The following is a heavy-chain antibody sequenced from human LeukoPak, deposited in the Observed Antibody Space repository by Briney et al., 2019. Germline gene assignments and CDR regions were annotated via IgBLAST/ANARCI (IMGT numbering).Heavy chain of an antibody. J-gene: IGHJ4*02. V-gene: IGHV3-23*01. CDR3: AKAGPYYYDSSGYFDY. CDR2: ISGSGGST. D-gene: IGHD3-22*01. CDR1: GFTFSSYA. Sequence: GGSLRLSCAASGFTFSSYAMSWVRQAPGKGLEWVSAISGSGGSTYYADSVKGRFTISRDNSKNTLYLQMNSLRAEDTAVYYCAKAGPYYYDSSGYFDYWGQGTLATVSS.